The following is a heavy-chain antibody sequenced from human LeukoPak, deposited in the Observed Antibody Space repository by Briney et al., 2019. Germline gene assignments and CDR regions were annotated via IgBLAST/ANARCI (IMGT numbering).Heavy chain of an antibody. CDR1: GGSISSSSYY. CDR3: ARNPHLNWFDP. J-gene: IGHJ5*02. V-gene: IGHV4-39*01. CDR2: IYYSGST. Sequence: SETLSLTCTVFGGSISSSSYYWGWIRQPPGKGLEWIGSIYYSGSTYYNPSLKSRVTISVDTSKNQFSLKLSSVTAADTAVYYCARNPHLNWFDPWGQGTLVTVSS.